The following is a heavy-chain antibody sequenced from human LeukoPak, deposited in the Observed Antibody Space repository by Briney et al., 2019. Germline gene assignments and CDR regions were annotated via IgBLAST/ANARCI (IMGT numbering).Heavy chain of an antibody. CDR2: IEFHGTDQ. CDR3: ARGRGVRFLEWLLPDY. D-gene: IGHD3-3*01. Sequence: GGSLRLSCAASGFTFSRYGMHWVRQPPGKGLEWVALIEFHGTDQRYADNVKGRFTISRDNSKNTLYLQMNSLRAEDTAVYYCARGRGVRFLEWLLPDYWGQGTLVTVSS. J-gene: IGHJ4*02. V-gene: IGHV3-30*02. CDR1: GFTFSRYG.